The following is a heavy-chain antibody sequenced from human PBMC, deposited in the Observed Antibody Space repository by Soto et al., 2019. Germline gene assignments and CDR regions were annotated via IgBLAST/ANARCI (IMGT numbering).Heavy chain of an antibody. CDR2: INAGNGNT. CDR1: GYTFTSYA. J-gene: IGHJ5*02. D-gene: IGHD3-10*01. V-gene: IGHV1-3*01. Sequence: QVQLVQSGAEVKKPGASVKVSCKASGYTFTSYAMHWVRQAPGQRLEWMGWINAGNGNTKYSHKFQGRVTITRDTSASTAYMELSSLRSEDTAVYYCARGSIRFGELLGWFDPWGQGTLVTVSS. CDR3: ARGSIRFGELLGWFDP.